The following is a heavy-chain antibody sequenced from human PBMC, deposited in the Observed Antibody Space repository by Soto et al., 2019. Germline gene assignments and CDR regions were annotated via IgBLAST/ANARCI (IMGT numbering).Heavy chain of an antibody. D-gene: IGHD3-3*01. Sequence: PGGSLRLSCTASGFTFSNYWMSWVRQAPGKGLEWVAVISYDGSNKNYADSVKGRFTISRDNSKNTLYLQMNSLRAEDTAVYYCARGYDFWSGYYYPYGMDVWGQGTTVTVSS. CDR2: ISYDGSNK. J-gene: IGHJ6*02. CDR1: GFTFSNYW. CDR3: ARGYDFWSGYYYPYGMDV. V-gene: IGHV3-30*03.